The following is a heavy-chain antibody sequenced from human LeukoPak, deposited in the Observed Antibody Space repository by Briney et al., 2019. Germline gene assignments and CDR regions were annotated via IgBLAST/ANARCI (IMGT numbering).Heavy chain of an antibody. CDR1: GYTFTGYY. V-gene: IGHV1-2*02. Sequence: ASVKVSCKASGYTFTGYYMHWVRQAPGQGLEWMGWINPNSGGTNYAQKFQGRVTMTRDTSISTAYMELSRLRSDDTAVHYCARGGGGGYSGYDFDYWGQGTLVTVSS. J-gene: IGHJ4*02. CDR3: ARGGGGGYSGYDFDY. CDR2: INPNSGGT. D-gene: IGHD5-12*01.